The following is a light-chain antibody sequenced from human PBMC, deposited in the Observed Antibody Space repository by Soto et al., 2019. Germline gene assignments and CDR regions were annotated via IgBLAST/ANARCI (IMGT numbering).Light chain of an antibody. Sequence: IVLTQSPAILALSPGDRATLSCRASQSVSSSYLAWYQHKPGQAPRLLIHGASSRVTGIPDRSSGSGSGTDFTLTITRLEPEDFAVYYCQQYQSLTFGGGTKVVIK. J-gene: IGKJ4*01. CDR2: GAS. V-gene: IGKV3-20*01. CDR3: QQYQSLT. CDR1: QSVSSSY.